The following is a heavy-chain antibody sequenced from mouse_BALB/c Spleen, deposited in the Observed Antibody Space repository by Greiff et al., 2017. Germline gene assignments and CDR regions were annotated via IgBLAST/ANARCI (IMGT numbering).Heavy chain of an antibody. CDR3: TRWVPYYFDY. CDR2: IYPGNSDT. Sequence: EVQLQQSGTVLARPGASVKMSCKASGYSFTSYWMHWVKQRPGQGLEWIGAIYPGNSDTSYNQKFEGKAKLTAVTSASTAYMELSSLTNEDSAVYYCTRWVPYYFDYWGQGTTLTVSS. V-gene: IGHV1-5*01. CDR1: GYSFTSYW. J-gene: IGHJ2*01.